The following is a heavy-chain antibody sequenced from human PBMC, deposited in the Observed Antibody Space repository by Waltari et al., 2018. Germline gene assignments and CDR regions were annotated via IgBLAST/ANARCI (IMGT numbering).Heavy chain of an antibody. CDR2: ISYDINDK. D-gene: IGHD3-10*01. V-gene: IGHV3-30*18. Sequence: QLVESGGGVVQTGQSRRLSWSRSGFTCRTCGMAWFRPAPGKGLEWLSSISYDINDKYYADSVKGRFTISRDNYKNTLFLQMSSLRVEDTAVYYCAKDTLQWFGQFIKPVGFFDNCGQGTLVTVSS. J-gene: IGHJ4*02. CDR1: GFTCRTCG. CDR3: AKDTLQWFGQFIKPVGFFDN.